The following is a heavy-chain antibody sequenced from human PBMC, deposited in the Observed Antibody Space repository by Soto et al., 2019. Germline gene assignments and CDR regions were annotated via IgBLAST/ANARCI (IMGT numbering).Heavy chain of an antibody. CDR2: ISGGGTTT. Sequence: GGSLRLSCAASGFTFSSYAMSWVRQAPGKGLEWVSLISGGGTTTNYADSVKGRFTISRDNSKNTLYLQMNSLRAEDTAVYYCAKDLARITIFGVVIHYYGMDVWGQGTTVTVSS. D-gene: IGHD3-3*01. J-gene: IGHJ6*02. V-gene: IGHV3-23*01. CDR3: AKDLARITIFGVVIHYYGMDV. CDR1: GFTFSSYA.